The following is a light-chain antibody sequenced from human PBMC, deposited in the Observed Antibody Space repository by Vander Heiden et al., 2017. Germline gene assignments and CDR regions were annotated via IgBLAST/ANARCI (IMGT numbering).Light chain of an antibody. Sequence: SYELTQPPSVSVSPGQTARITCSGDALPKQYAFGYQQNPGQAPVLVMYKDSERSSGIPDRFSGSSSGTTVTLTISGVQAEDEADYYCQSADSSGADVVFGGGTKLTVL. V-gene: IGLV3-25*03. J-gene: IGLJ2*01. CDR3: QSADSSGADVV. CDR1: ALPKQY. CDR2: KDS.